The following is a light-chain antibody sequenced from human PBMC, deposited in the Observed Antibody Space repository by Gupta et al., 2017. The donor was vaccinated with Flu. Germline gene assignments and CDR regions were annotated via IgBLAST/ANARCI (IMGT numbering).Light chain of an antibody. CDR3: QASDSSTGVV. J-gene: IGLJ3*02. Sequence: SYELTQPPSVTLSPGQTASITCSGEKLGDKYAYGDPQKPGQSPVMVIYQDTKRPSGIPERFSGSDSGNTATLTISGTQAMDEADYYCQASDSSTGVVFGGGTKLTVL. CDR1: KLGDKY. V-gene: IGLV3-1*01. CDR2: QDT.